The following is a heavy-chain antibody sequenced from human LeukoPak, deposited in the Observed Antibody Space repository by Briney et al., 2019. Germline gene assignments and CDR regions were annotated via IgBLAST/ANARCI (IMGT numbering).Heavy chain of an antibody. Sequence: GGSLRLTCAASGFTFRNYVIHWVRQAPGKGLEWVAVTPSDLNVKLYADSVKGRFTISRDNSRSSLYLQMNSLRPEDTAIYYCAREGYYGSGSPPSLYFDYWGQGTLVTVSS. CDR3: AREGYYGSGSPPSLYFDY. D-gene: IGHD3-10*01. J-gene: IGHJ4*02. V-gene: IGHV3-30-3*01. CDR2: TPSDLNVK. CDR1: GFTFRNYV.